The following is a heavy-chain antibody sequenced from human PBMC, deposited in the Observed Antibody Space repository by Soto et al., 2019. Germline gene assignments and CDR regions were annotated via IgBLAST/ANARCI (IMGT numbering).Heavy chain of an antibody. V-gene: IGHV4-34*01. CDR2: VNHGGST. CDR1: GGSFSDYY. Sequence: QVQLQQWGAGLLKPSETLSLTCPVNGGSFSDYYWTWIRQPPGKGLEWIGEVNHGGSTHYNPSLKSRVSISVDTSKKQFSLNLTFVTPADTAVYYCAREWWSGSLIGGSLGGEGTLVTVSS. D-gene: IGHD3-3*01. CDR3: AREWWSGSLIGGSL. J-gene: IGHJ4*02.